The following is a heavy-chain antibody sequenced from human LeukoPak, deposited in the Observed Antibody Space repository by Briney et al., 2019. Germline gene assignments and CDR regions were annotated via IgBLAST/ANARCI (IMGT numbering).Heavy chain of an antibody. CDR2: PSGSGGST. V-gene: IGHV3-23*01. CDR3: AKVSSSQAFFDI. J-gene: IGHJ3*02. Sequence: GGSLRLSAAASGFTFCSYAMSWVRQAPGKGREGVSAPSGSGGSTYYADSVKGRFTISRDNSKNTPYLQMNSLRAEDTAVYYCAKVSSSQAFFDIWGQGTMVTVSS. D-gene: IGHD2-2*01. CDR1: GFTFCSYA.